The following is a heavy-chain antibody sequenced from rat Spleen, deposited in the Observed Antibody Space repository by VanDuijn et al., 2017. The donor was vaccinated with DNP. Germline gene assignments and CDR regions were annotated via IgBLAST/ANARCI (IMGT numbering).Heavy chain of an antibody. D-gene: IGHD4-3*01. CDR2: INTGSGGT. J-gene: IGHJ3*01. CDR1: GYTFTTYY. Sequence: QVQLQQSGAELTKPGSSVRISCKASGYTFTTYYITWIKQTTGQGLEYFGYINTGSGGTNYNEKFRGKATLTVDTSSNTAFMQLSSLTPDDSAVYYCASSWVGVRGIWFAFWGQGTLVTVSS. V-gene: IGHV1-43*01. CDR3: ASSWVGVRGIWFAF.